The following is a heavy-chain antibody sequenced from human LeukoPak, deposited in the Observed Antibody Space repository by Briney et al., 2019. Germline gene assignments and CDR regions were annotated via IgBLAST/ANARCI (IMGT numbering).Heavy chain of an antibody. J-gene: IGHJ4*02. V-gene: IGHV3-23*01. D-gene: IGHD4-17*01. CDR3: AKDSSRDDYGDYGTFDY. CDR1: GFTFSSYA. CDR2: ISGSGGST. Sequence: GGSLRLSCAASGFTFSSYAMSWVRQAPGKGLEWVSAISGSGGSTYYADSVKGRFTISRDNSKNTLYLQMNSLRAEDTAVYYCAKDSSRDDYGDYGTFDYWGQGTLVTVSS.